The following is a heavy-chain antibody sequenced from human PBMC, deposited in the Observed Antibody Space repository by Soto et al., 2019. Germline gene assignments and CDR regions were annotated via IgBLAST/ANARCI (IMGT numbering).Heavy chain of an antibody. CDR3: ARDLKIAVAGTSNYFYYGLDV. V-gene: IGHV3-21*01. D-gene: IGHD6-19*01. Sequence: EVQLVESGGGLVKPGGSLRLSCAASGFIVTSYTVNWVRQAPGKGLEWVSSISGSSTYIYYADSVKGRFTISRDNAKNSLSLQLNSLRAEDTAVYYCARDLKIAVAGTSNYFYYGLDVWGQGTTVTVSS. CDR1: GFIVTSYT. CDR2: ISGSSTYI. J-gene: IGHJ6*02.